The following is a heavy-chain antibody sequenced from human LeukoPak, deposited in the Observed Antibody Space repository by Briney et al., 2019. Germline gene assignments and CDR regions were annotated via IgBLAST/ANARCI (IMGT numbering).Heavy chain of an antibody. CDR1: GLTFNKTS. V-gene: IGHV3-23*01. Sequence: GGSLRLSCAASGLTFNKTSMSWVRQSPGKGLEWVSAIGVSAGSTYYADFAKGRFTISRDNSKNTVYLQMNSLRAEDTALYYCARDGSCSSTSCYPDYWGQGTLVTVSS. CDR2: IGVSAGST. D-gene: IGHD2-2*01. CDR3: ARDGSCSSTSCYPDY. J-gene: IGHJ4*02.